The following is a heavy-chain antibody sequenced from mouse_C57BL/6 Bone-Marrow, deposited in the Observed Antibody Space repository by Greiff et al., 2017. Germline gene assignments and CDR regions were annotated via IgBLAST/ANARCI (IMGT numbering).Heavy chain of an antibody. Sequence: QVQLQQPGAELVRPGTSVKLSCKASGYTFTSYWMHWVKQRPGQGLEWIGVIDPSDSYTNYTQKFKGKATLTVDTSSSTAYMQLSSLTSEDSAVYYCAREGLLRFDYWGQGTTLTVSS. V-gene: IGHV1-59*01. CDR2: IDPSDSYT. J-gene: IGHJ2*01. CDR3: AREGLLRFDY. CDR1: GYTFTSYW. D-gene: IGHD1-1*01.